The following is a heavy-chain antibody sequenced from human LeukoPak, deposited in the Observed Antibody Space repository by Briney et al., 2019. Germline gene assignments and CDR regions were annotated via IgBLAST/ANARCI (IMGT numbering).Heavy chain of an antibody. D-gene: IGHD2-2*01. Sequence: ASVMVSCKASGYTFTDYYIHCVRQAPGQGLEWMGWINPKSGGTDSAQKFQGRVTMTRDTSISSAYVELSRLSSDDTAVYYCARGDCSGATCYDLFDVWGQGTKVTVSS. CDR2: INPKSGGT. CDR3: ARGDCSGATCYDLFDV. CDR1: GYTFTDYY. J-gene: IGHJ3*01. V-gene: IGHV1-2*02.